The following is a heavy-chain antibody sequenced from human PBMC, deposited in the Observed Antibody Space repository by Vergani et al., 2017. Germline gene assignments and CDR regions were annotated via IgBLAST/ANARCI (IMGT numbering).Heavy chain of an antibody. CDR3: WRLEMDXFLSKESRWYFDF. CDR1: GYSFSNYW. D-gene: IGHD5-24*01. V-gene: IGHV5-51*03. Sequence: EVQLVQSGAEVKKPGESVKISCKASGYSFSNYWIGWVRQMSGKGLEWMGIIYHGDSDTRYSPSFQGQVTISADKFITTAYLQWGSLRASYTAVYYWWRLEMDXFLSKESRWYFDFWGRGTLVTVSS. CDR2: IYHGDSDT. J-gene: IGHJ2*01.